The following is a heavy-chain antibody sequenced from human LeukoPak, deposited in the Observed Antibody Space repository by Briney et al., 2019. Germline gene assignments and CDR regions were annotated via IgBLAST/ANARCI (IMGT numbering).Heavy chain of an antibody. D-gene: IGHD6-13*01. CDR3: ARLYSLYYFGY. J-gene: IGHJ4*02. CDR2: IYTSGST. V-gene: IGHV4-4*09. Sequence: PSETLSLTCTVSGGSISSYFWSWIRQPPGKGLEWIGYIYTSGSTNYNPSLKSRVTISVDTSKNQFSLKLSSVTAADTAVYYCARLYSLYYFGYWGQGTLVTVSS. CDR1: GGSISSYF.